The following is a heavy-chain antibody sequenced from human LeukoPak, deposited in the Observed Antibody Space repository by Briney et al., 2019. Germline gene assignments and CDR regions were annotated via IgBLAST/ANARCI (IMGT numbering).Heavy chain of an antibody. CDR1: GGPISSYY. CDR2: IYYSGST. V-gene: IGHV4-59*08. CDR3: ARRSVGAIRPFDY. D-gene: IGHD1-26*01. Sequence: SETLSLTCTVSGGPISSYYWSWIRQPPGKGLEWIGYIYYSGSTNYNPSLKSRVTISVDTSKNQFSLKLSSVTAADTAVYYCARRSVGAIRPFDYWGQGTLVTVSS. J-gene: IGHJ4*02.